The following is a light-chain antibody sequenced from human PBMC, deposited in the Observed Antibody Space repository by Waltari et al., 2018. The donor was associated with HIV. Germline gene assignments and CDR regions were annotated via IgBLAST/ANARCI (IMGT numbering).Light chain of an antibody. CDR2: EDN. V-gene: IGLV3-10*01. Sequence: YKLTQPPSVSVSPGQSARITCSGDAVPKKFPFWYQQKSGQAPMLVIYEDNKRPSGIPERFSGSSSGTMATLTISGAQIDDEGDYYCYSTDTTGNHGGVFGTGTKVTVL. CDR3: YSTDTTGNHGGV. J-gene: IGLJ1*01. CDR1: AVPKKF.